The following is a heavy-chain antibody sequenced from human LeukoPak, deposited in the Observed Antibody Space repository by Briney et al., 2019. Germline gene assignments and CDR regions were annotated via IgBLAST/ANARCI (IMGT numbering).Heavy chain of an antibody. Sequence: SGGSLRLSGEASGFTFNTHAMSWVRQAPGKGLEWVASVTSSGRTPYYADSVKGRFTISRDNSKNTLYLQMNSLRGEDTAVYYCAKGRPNFYETSGSYYKIKGDFWGQGSLVTVS. V-gene: IGHV3-23*01. D-gene: IGHD3-10*01. CDR3: AKGRPNFYETSGSYYKIKGDF. CDR2: VTSSGRTP. CDR1: GFTFNTHA. J-gene: IGHJ4*02.